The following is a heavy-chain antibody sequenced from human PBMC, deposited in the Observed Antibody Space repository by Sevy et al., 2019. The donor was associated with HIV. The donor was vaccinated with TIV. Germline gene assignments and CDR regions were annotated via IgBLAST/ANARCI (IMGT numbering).Heavy chain of an antibody. J-gene: IGHJ5*02. CDR3: AKIFDH. CDR2: ISYSGAT. V-gene: IGHV4-39*01. CDR1: GDSISSYGHF. Sequence: SETLSLTCSVSGDSISSYGHFWGWIRQPPGKGLEWIGDISYSGATNYHPSLRSRVTISVDTSKNQFYLKLTSVTAADTDVYYCAKIFDHWGQGTLVTVSS.